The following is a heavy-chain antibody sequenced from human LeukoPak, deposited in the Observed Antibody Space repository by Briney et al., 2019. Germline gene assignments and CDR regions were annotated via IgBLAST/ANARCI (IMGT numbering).Heavy chain of an antibody. CDR1: GGSFSGYY. Sequence: PSETLSLTCAVYGGSFSGYYWSWIRQPPGKGLEWIGEINHSGSTNYNPSLKSRVTISVDTSKNQFSLKLSSVTAADTAVYYCARGGYYDSSGYPRTFDYWGQGNLVTVSS. CDR3: ARGGYYDSSGYPRTFDY. V-gene: IGHV4-34*01. D-gene: IGHD3-22*01. CDR2: INHSGST. J-gene: IGHJ4*02.